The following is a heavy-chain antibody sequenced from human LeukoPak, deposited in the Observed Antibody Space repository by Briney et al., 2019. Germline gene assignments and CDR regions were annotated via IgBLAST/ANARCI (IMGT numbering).Heavy chain of an antibody. V-gene: IGHV3-33*01. Sequence: GGSLRLSCAGSGFTFSSYGMHWVRQAPGKGLEWVAVIWYDGSNKYYADSVKGRFTISRDNSKNTLYLQMNSLRAEDTAVYYCARDPNYYDSSDPFDYWGQGTLVTVSS. CDR1: GFTFSSYG. D-gene: IGHD3-22*01. CDR2: IWYDGSNK. J-gene: IGHJ4*02. CDR3: ARDPNYYDSSDPFDY.